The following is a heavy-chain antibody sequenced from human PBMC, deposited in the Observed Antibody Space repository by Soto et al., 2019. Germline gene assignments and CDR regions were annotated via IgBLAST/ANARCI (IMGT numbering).Heavy chain of an antibody. Sequence: GGSLRLSCGASGFTFNSHGMHWVRQAPGKGLEWVAVISYEGSNNFYAESVKGRFTISRDNSKNTLYLQMNSLRREDTAVYYCARGAEYQLLSRDYFYGMDVWGQGTTVTVSS. CDR2: ISYEGSNN. V-gene: IGHV3-30*03. CDR1: GFTFNSHG. CDR3: ARGAEYQLLSRDYFYGMDV. J-gene: IGHJ6*02. D-gene: IGHD2-2*01.